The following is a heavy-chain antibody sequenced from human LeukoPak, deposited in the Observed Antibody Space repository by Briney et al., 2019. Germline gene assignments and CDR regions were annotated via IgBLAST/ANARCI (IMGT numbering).Heavy chain of an antibody. J-gene: IGHJ4*02. CDR3: ARDGEHIVLMVYAGYYFDY. V-gene: IGHV1-2*02. Sequence: ASVRVSCKASGYTFTGYYMHWVRQAPGQGLEWMGRINPNSGGTNYAQKFQGRVTMTRDTSISTAYMELSRLRSDDTAVYYCARDGEHIVLMVYAGYYFDYWGQGTLVTVSS. CDR2: INPNSGGT. CDR1: GYTFTGYY. D-gene: IGHD2-8*01.